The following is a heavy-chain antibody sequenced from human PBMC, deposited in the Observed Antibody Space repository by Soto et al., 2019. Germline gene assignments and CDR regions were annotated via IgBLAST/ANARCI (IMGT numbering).Heavy chain of an antibody. CDR2: IIPIFGTA. CDR1: GGNFRSYA. Sequence: QVQLVQSGAEVKKPGSSVKVSCKASGGNFRSYAISWVRHDPGQGLEWMGGIIPIFGTANYAQKFQGRVTITADESTSTAYMELSSLRSEDTAVYYCARDKHGSYSSFDYWGQGTLVTVSS. D-gene: IGHD1-26*01. CDR3: ARDKHGSYSSFDY. J-gene: IGHJ4*02. V-gene: IGHV1-69*01.